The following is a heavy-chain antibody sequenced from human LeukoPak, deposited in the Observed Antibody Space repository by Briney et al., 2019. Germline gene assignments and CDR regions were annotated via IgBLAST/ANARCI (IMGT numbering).Heavy chain of an antibody. V-gene: IGHV3-23*01. D-gene: IGHD1-7*01. CDR3: ARDRTNVGFDP. CDR1: GITFRSYA. Sequence: GGSLRLSCAASGITFRSYAMSWVRQAPGKGLEWVSAVSGSGDNTYYADSVKGRFTISRDNSKNTLYLQMNSLRAEDTAVYYCARDRTNVGFDPWGQGTLVTVSS. CDR2: VSGSGDNT. J-gene: IGHJ5*02.